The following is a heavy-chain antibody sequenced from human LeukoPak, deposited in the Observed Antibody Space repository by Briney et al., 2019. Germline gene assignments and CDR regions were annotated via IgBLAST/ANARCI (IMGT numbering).Heavy chain of an antibody. CDR3: ARRGVGKAFDH. D-gene: IGHD3-10*01. CDR2: NHYSGSS. Sequence: SETLSLTCTVCGVSINSGDYYWSWIRQHPGKGLEWIGYNHYSGSSYYIPSLKSRVTISLDTSKNQFSLELTSVTAADTAVYYCARRGVGKAFDHWGQGTLVTVSS. J-gene: IGHJ5*02. CDR1: GVSINSGDYY. V-gene: IGHV4-31*03.